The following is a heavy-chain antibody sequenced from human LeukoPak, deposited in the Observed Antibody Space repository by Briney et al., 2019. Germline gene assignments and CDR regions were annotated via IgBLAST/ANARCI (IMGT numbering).Heavy chain of an antibody. CDR2: IKQDGSEE. CDR1: GFIFNHYW. V-gene: IGHV3-7*01. CDR3: ARDIRYSRPYNWFDP. J-gene: IGHJ5*02. Sequence: TGGSLRLSCAASGFIFNHYWMTWVRHTPGKGLEWVANIKQDGSEEYYVDSVKGRFTISRDNAKNSLYLQMNSLRAEDTAVYYCARDIRYSRPYNWFDPWGQGTLVTVSS. D-gene: IGHD6-13*01.